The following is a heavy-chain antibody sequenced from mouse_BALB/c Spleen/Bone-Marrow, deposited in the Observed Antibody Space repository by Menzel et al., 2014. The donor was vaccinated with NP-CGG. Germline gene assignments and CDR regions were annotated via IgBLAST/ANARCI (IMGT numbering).Heavy chain of an antibody. CDR2: IWGDGRT. Sequence: QVQLQQSGPGLVAPSQSLSITCTVSGFSLTDYGVNWVRQPPGKGLEWLGMIWGDGRTDYNSALKSRLSISKDNSKSQVFLKMNSLQTDDTARYYCARNYYDSSFYLDCWGQGTTLTVSS. D-gene: IGHD1-1*01. J-gene: IGHJ2*01. CDR3: ARNYYDSSFYLDC. V-gene: IGHV2-6-7*01. CDR1: GFSLTDYG.